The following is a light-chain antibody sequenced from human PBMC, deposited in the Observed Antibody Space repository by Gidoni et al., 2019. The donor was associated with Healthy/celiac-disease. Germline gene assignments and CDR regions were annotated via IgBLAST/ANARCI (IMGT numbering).Light chain of an antibody. CDR1: QSISSY. V-gene: IGKV1-39*01. J-gene: IGKJ3*01. CDR2: AAS. Sequence: DIQMTQSPSPLSASVGDRVTITCRASQSISSYLNWYQQKPGKAPKLLIYAASSLQSGVPSRFSGSGSGTDFTLTISSLQPEDFATYYCQQSYSTRFTFGPGTKVEIK. CDR3: QQSYSTRFT.